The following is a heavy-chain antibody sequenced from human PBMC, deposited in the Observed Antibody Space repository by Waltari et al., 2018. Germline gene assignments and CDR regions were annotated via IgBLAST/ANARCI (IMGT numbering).Heavy chain of an antibody. Sequence: QVQLVESGGGVVQPGRSLRLSCAASGFTFSSYGMHWVRQAPGKGLEWVAVIWYDGSNKYYADSVKGRFTISRDNSKNTLYLQMNSLRAEDTAVYYCASSVLLDAFDIWGQGTMVTVSS. V-gene: IGHV3-33*01. CDR1: GFTFSSYG. CDR2: IWYDGSNK. J-gene: IGHJ3*02. CDR3: ASSVLLDAFDI. D-gene: IGHD1-26*01.